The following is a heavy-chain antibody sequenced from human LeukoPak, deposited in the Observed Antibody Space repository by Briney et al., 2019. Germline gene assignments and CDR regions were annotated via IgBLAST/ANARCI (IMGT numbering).Heavy chain of an antibody. CDR1: GVSISSYY. V-gene: IGHV4-59*01. J-gene: IGHJ4*02. CDR3: ARGVGYSGYDYFDY. CDR2: IYSSGST. D-gene: IGHD5-12*01. Sequence: SETLSLTCTVSGVSISSYYWSWIRQPPGKGLEWVGYIYSSGSTNYNPSLKSRVTISVDTSKNQFSLKLSSVTAADTAVYYCARGVGYSGYDYFDYWGQGTLVTVSS.